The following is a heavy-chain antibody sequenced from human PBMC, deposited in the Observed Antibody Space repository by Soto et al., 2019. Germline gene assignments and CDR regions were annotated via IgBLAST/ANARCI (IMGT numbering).Heavy chain of an antibody. V-gene: IGHV1-8*01. Sequence: ASVKVSCKASGYTFTSYDINWVRQATGQGLEWKGWMNPNSGNTGYAQKYKGRVTMTRNTSISTAYMELSSLRSEDTAVYYCARGSRGVRFDPWGQGTLVTVSS. CDR2: MNPNSGNT. CDR1: GYTFTSYD. J-gene: IGHJ5*02. D-gene: IGHD3-10*01. CDR3: ARGSRGVRFDP.